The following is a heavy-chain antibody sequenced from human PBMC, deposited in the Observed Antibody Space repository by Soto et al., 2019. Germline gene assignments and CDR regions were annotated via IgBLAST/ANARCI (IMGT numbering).Heavy chain of an antibody. Sequence: ASVKVSCKASGYTFTGHYIHWVRQAPEQGPEWMGEIGPESGATRYAQRFQGRITMTRDMSITTVYMELNNLSPDDTAVYYCGRGRSGQIVVFYWGQGTPVTAPQ. CDR2: IGPESGAT. D-gene: IGHD1-26*01. CDR3: GRGRSGQIVVFY. V-gene: IGHV1-2*02. CDR1: GYTFTGHY. J-gene: IGHJ4*02.